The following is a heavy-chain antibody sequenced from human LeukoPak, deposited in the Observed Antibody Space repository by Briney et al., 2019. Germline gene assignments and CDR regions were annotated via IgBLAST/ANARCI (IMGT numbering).Heavy chain of an antibody. Sequence: GRSLRLSCAASGFTFSNYAMHWVRQAPGKGLEWVAVISYDGSNKYYADSVKGRFTISRDNFKNTLYLQMNSLRAGDTAVYYCARDLYSYGHFDYWGQGTLVTVSS. CDR1: GFTFSNYA. CDR2: ISYDGSNK. V-gene: IGHV3-30-3*01. D-gene: IGHD5-18*01. CDR3: ARDLYSYGHFDY. J-gene: IGHJ4*02.